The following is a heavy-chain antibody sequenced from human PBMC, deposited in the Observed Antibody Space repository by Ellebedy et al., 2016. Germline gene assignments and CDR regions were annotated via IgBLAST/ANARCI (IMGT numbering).Heavy chain of an antibody. Sequence: SETLSLTCTVSGGSISSYYWSWIRQPPGKGLEWVGYIYYSGSTDYNPSLKSRVTISVDTSKNQFSLDLTSVTAADTAVYYCARGAYPYYWYGLDVWGRGTTVTVSS. J-gene: IGHJ6*02. CDR2: IYYSGST. CDR3: ARGAYPYYWYGLDV. V-gene: IGHV4-59*01. CDR1: GGSISSYY.